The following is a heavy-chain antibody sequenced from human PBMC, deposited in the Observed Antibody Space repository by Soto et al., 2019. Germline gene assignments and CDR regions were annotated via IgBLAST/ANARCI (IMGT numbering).Heavy chain of an antibody. CDR1: GGSISSGGYY. D-gene: IGHD6-6*01. V-gene: IGHV4-31*03. CDR3: ARDRGSSTWEYGMDV. J-gene: IGHJ6*02. CDR2: IYYSGST. Sequence: SETLSLTCTVSGGSISSGGYYWSWIRQHPGKGLEWIGYIYYSGSTYYNPSLKSRVTISVDTSKNQFSLKLSSVTAADTAVYYCARDRGSSTWEYGMDVWGQGTTVTVSS.